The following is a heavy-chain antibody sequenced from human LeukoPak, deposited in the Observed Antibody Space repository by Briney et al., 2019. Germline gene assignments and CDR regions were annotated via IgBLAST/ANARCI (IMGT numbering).Heavy chain of an antibody. J-gene: IGHJ4*02. V-gene: IGHV4-59*01. CDR3: ARAPAVAGHFDY. D-gene: IGHD6-19*01. CDR1: GGSISSYY. Sequence: SETLSLTCTVSGGSISSYYWSWIRQPPGQGLEWIGYIYYSGSTNYNPSLKSRVTISVDTSKNQFSLKLSSVTAADTAVYYCARAPAVAGHFDYWGQGTLVTVSS. CDR2: IYYSGST.